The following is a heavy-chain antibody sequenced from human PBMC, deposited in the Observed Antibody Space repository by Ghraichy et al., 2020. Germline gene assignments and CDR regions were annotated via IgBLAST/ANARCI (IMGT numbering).Heavy chain of an antibody. V-gene: IGHV4-59*01. D-gene: IGHD2-8*01. Sequence: SRTLSLTCTVSGGSISSYYWSWIRQPPGKGLEWIGYIYYSGSTNYNPSLKSRVTISVDTSKNQFSLKLSSVTAADTAVYYCAREGGLMYGGFFDYWGQGTLVTVSS. CDR2: IYYSGST. CDR3: AREGGLMYGGFFDY. CDR1: GGSISSYY. J-gene: IGHJ4*02.